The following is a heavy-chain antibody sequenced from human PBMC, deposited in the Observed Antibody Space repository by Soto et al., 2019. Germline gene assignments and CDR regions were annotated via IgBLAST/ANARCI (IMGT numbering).Heavy chain of an antibody. Sequence: QVKLVQSGTEVKKPGASVKVSCKASGYSFATSSISWVRQAPGQGLEWMGWISAYNGNTNYEQKLQDRVTMTTDTSTSTAYLELRSLRSDDTAVYYCARAGHYYDSSGYADWGQGTLVTVSS. V-gene: IGHV1-18*01. CDR2: ISAYNGNT. J-gene: IGHJ4*02. CDR3: ARAGHYYDSSGYAD. D-gene: IGHD3-22*01. CDR1: GYSFATSS.